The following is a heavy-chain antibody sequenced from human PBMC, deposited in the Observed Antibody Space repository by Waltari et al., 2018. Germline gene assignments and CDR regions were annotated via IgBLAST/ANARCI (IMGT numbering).Heavy chain of an antibody. V-gene: IGHV1-46*01. D-gene: IGHD2-21*02. CDR3: ARVSHYDAFDI. J-gene: IGHJ3*02. CDR2: INPSGGST. CDR1: GYTFTSYY. Sequence: QVHLVQSGAEVKKPGVSVRVSCKASGYTFTSYYIHWVRQAPGQGLEWMGIINPSGGSTYYAQKFQGRVTMTRDTSTSTVYMELSSLRSEDTAVYYCARVSHYDAFDIWGQGTMVTVSS.